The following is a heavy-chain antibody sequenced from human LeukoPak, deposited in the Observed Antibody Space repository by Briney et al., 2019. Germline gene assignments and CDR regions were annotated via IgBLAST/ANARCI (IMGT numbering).Heavy chain of an antibody. CDR2: IWYDGSNK. J-gene: IGHJ4*02. CDR3: ARALSEMILDY. Sequence: GGSLRLSCAASGFTFSSYGMHWVRQAPGKGLEWVAVIWYDGSNKYYADSVKGRFTISRDNSKNTLYLQMNSLRAEDTAVYYCARALSEMILDYWGQGTLVTVS. D-gene: IGHD3-16*01. CDR1: GFTFSSYG. V-gene: IGHV3-33*01.